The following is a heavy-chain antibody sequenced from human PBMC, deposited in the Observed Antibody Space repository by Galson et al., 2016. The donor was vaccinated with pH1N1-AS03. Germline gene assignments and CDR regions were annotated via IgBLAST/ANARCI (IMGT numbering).Heavy chain of an antibody. CDR2: IIPLLDKA. J-gene: IGHJ4*02. V-gene: IGHV1-69*10. CDR3: ATIFGRLHYAY. CDR1: GGTFSSYG. D-gene: IGHD3-3*01. Sequence: SVKVSCKASGGTFSSYGISWVRQAPGQGLEWMGSIIPLLDKADYAQGFQGRVTITADESASTVNMELSGLRSEDAAVYYCATIFGRLHYAYWGQGTLVTVSS.